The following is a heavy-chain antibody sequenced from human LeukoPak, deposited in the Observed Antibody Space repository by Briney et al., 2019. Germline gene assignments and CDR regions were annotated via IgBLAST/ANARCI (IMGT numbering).Heavy chain of an antibody. J-gene: IGHJ4*02. CDR3: ASMYYYDSSGYPNYFDY. D-gene: IGHD3-22*01. CDR1: GGSFSGYY. CDR2: IYYSGST. V-gene: IGHV4-59*08. Sequence: SETLSLTCAVYGGSFSGYYWSWIRQPPGKGLEWIGYIYYSGSTNYNPSLKSRVTISVDTSKNQFSLKLSSVTAADTAVYYCASMYYYDSSGYPNYFDYWGQGTLVTVSS.